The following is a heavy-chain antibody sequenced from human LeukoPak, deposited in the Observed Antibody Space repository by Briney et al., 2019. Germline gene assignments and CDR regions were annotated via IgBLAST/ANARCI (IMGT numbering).Heavy chain of an antibody. CDR3: AKDISYGSGSYFDY. D-gene: IGHD3-10*01. V-gene: IGHV3-23*01. J-gene: IGHJ4*02. CDR1: GFTFSSYA. CDR2: ISGSAGST. Sequence: PGGSLRLSCAASGFTFSSYAMKWVRQAPGKGLEWVSGISGSAGSTYYADSVKGRFTMSRDNSKNTVYLQMNSLRAEDTAVYYCAKDISYGSGSYFDYWGQRTLVTVSS.